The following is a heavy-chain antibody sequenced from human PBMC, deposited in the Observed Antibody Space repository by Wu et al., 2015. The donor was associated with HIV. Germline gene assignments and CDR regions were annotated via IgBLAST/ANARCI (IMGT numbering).Heavy chain of an antibody. J-gene: IGHJ4*02. V-gene: IGHV1-8*02. D-gene: IGHD6-19*01. CDR2: INPRSGNT. CDR3: ARQRAYTSGWYIFDY. CDR1: GYTFTGYY. Sequence: QVQLVQSGAEVKKPGASVKVSCKASGYTFTGYYMHWVRQAPGQGLEWMGWINPRSGNTGYAQKFQGRVTMTRDTSISTANMELSSLRSEDTAVYYCARQRAYTSGWYIFDYWGQGTLVTVSS.